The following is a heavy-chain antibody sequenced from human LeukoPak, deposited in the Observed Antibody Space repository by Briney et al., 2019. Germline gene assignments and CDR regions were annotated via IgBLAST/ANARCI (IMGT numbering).Heavy chain of an antibody. D-gene: IGHD6-13*01. CDR3: AKDGSSGIAATADAFDI. Sequence: GGSLRLSCAASGFTFITYAMSWVRQAPGKGLEWVSAISGGGATSYYADSVEGRFTISRYNSKNTLYPQMNSLRAEDTAIYYCAKDGSSGIAATADAFDIWGQGTMVTVFS. J-gene: IGHJ3*02. CDR2: ISGGGATS. V-gene: IGHV3-23*01. CDR1: GFTFITYA.